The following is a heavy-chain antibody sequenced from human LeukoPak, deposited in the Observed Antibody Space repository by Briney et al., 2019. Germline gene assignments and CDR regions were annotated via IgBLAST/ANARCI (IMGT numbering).Heavy chain of an antibody. D-gene: IGHD3-10*01. CDR1: GDSVSSNSVA. CDR2: TYYRSRWHN. V-gene: IGHV6-1*01. Sequence: SQTLSLTCALSGDSVSSNSVAWNWIRQSPSRGLEWLGRTYYRSRWHNDYALSVKSRITINPDTSQNQFSLQLNSVTLEDTAVYYCARDYTYYYGSGSYYFDYWGQGTLVTVSS. J-gene: IGHJ4*02. CDR3: ARDYTYYYGSGSYYFDY.